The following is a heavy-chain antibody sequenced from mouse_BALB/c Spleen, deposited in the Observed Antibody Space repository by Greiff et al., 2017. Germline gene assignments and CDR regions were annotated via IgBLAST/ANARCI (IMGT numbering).Heavy chain of an antibody. CDR3: TRNGAY. Sequence: QVQLKESGAELVRPGASVTLSCKASGYTFTDYEMHWVKQTPVHGLEWIGAIDPETGGTAYNQKFKGKATLTADKSSSTAYMELRSLTSEDSAVYYCTRNGAYWGQGTLVTVSA. J-gene: IGHJ3*01. CDR2: IDPETGGT. V-gene: IGHV1-15*01. CDR1: GYTFTDYE.